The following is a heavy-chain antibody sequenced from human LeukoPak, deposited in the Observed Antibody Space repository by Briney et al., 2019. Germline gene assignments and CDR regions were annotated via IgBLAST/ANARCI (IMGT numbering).Heavy chain of an antibody. Sequence: PSETLSLTCTVSGGSFNNYYWSWIRQPPGEGLEWIGYIYFSESTNYDPSLKSRVNISLDTSKNQLSLNLSSVTAADTALYYCARHPTALVSYGFDPWGQGTLVTVSS. CDR1: GGSFNNYY. V-gene: IGHV4-59*08. J-gene: IGHJ5*02. D-gene: IGHD5-18*01. CDR3: ARHPTALVSYGFDP. CDR2: IYFSEST.